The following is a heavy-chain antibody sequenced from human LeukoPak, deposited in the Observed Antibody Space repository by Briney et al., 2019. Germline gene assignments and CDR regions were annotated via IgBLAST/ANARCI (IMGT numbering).Heavy chain of an antibody. D-gene: IGHD2-2*01. V-gene: IGHV1-2*02. CDR2: INPNSSGT. CDR1: GYTFTGYY. CDR3: ARVRYCSSTSCYRAYYYYMDV. J-gene: IGHJ6*03. Sequence: ASVKVSCKASGYTFTGYYMHWVRQAPGQGLEWMGWINPNSSGTNYAQKFQGRVTMTRDTSISTAYMELSRLRSDDTAVYYCARVRYCSSTSCYRAYYYYMDVWGKGTTVTISS.